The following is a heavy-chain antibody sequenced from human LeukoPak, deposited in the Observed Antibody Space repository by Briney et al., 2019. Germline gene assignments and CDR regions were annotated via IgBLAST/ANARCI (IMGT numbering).Heavy chain of an antibody. Sequence: GGSLRLSCAASGFTFSSCAMSWVRQAPGKGLEWVSAISGSGGSTYYADSVKGRFTISRDNSKNTLYLQMNSLRAEDTAVYYCARWVVVAATLPYYYYYGMDVWGKGTTVTVSS. CDR3: ARWVVVAATLPYYYYYGMDV. V-gene: IGHV3-23*01. D-gene: IGHD2-15*01. CDR1: GFTFSSCA. J-gene: IGHJ6*04. CDR2: ISGSGGST.